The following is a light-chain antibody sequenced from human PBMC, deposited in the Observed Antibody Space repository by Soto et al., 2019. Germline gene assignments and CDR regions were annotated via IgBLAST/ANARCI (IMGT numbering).Light chain of an antibody. CDR1: QSVSSS. CDR3: QQYGSSKLT. J-gene: IGKJ4*01. Sequence: EIVLTQSPGTLSLSPGERATLSCRASQSVSSSLAWYQQKPGQAPSLLIYGASSRATGIPDRFSGSGSGTDFTLTISRLEPEDFGVYYCQQYGSSKLTFGGGTKVDIK. CDR2: GAS. V-gene: IGKV3-20*01.